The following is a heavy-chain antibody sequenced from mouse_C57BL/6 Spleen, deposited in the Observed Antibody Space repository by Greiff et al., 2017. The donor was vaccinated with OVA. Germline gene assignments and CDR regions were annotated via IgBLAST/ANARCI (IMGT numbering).Heavy chain of an antibody. J-gene: IGHJ2*01. Sequence: VQLQQSGAELVKPGASVKLSCKASGYTFTSYWMHWVKQRPGQGLEWIGMIHPNSGSTNYNEKFKSKATLTVDKSSSTAYMQLSSLTSEDSAVYYCARGGLRQDFDYWGQGTTLTVSS. V-gene: IGHV1-64*01. D-gene: IGHD2-4*01. CDR3: ARGGLRQDFDY. CDR2: IHPNSGST. CDR1: GYTFTSYW.